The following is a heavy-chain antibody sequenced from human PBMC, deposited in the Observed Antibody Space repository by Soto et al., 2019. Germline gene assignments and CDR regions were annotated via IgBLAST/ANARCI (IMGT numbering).Heavy chain of an antibody. CDR2: VSGSGDST. Sequence: EVQLLESGGGLAQPGGSLRLSCAASAFTFSSYAMSWVRQAPGKGLEWVSAVSGSGDSTYYADSVKGRFTIARDNSKNSLYLQMTSLRAEETAVHYCAKRRAGDCPGCTRDHWGQGTLVTVSS. CDR1: AFTFSSYA. D-gene: IGHD2-21*02. V-gene: IGHV3-23*01. J-gene: IGHJ1*01. CDR3: AKRRAGDCPGCTRDH.